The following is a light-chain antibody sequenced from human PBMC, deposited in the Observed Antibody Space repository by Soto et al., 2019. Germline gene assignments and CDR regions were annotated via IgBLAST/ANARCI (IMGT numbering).Light chain of an antibody. Sequence: EIVLTQSPGTLSLSPGERATLSCRASQSVSSSYLAWYQQKPGQAPRLLIYGAYSRATGIPDRFSGSGSGTDFTLTISRLEPEDFAVYYCQQYGYSLTFGQGTKVEIK. CDR3: QQYGYSLT. CDR2: GAY. V-gene: IGKV3-20*01. J-gene: IGKJ1*01. CDR1: QSVSSSY.